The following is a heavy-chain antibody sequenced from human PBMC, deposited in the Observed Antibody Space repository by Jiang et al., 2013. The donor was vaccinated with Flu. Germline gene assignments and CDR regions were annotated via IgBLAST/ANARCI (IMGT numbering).Heavy chain of an antibody. D-gene: IGHD3-16*01. CDR1: GGSISTTDSY. J-gene: IGHJ6*03. Sequence: SLTCTVSGGSISTTDSYWGWIRQPPGKGLDWIGSIFYTGSTSYNPSLQNRVTTSLDTSKNQFSLKVNSVTAADTAVYYCARIRYCDDSICGGVYYYYMDVWGKGTSVTVSS. V-gene: IGHV4-39*07. CDR2: IFYTGST. CDR3: ARIRYCDDSICGGVYYYYMDV.